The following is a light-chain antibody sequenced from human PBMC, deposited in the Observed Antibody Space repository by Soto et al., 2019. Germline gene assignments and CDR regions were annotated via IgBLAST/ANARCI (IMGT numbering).Light chain of an antibody. J-gene: IGLJ1*01. CDR1: SSDVGGYNY. CDR3: SSYTSSNTGPGV. CDR2: DVS. Sequence: QSVLAQPASMSGSPGQSITISYTGTSSDVGGYNYVSWYQQHPGKAPKLMIYDVSNRPSGVSNRFSGSKSGNTASLTISGLQAEDEADYYCSSYTSSNTGPGVFGTGTKVTVL. V-gene: IGLV2-14*01.